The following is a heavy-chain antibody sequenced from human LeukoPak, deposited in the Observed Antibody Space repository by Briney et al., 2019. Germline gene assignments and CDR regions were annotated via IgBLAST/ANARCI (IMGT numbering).Heavy chain of an antibody. J-gene: IGHJ5*02. D-gene: IGHD2-15*01. CDR3: ARAPDIVVVVAATRNWFDP. CDR1: GGSISSGSYY. V-gene: IGHV4-61*02. Sequence: SETLSLTCTVSGGSISSGSYYWSWIRQPAGKGLEWIGRIYTSGSTNYNPSLKSRVTISVDTSKNQFSLKLSSVTAADTAVYYCARAPDIVVVVAATRNWFDPWGQGTLVTVSS. CDR2: IYTSGST.